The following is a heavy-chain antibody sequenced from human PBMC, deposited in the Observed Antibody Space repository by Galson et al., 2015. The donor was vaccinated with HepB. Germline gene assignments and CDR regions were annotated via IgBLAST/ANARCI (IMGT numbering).Heavy chain of an antibody. D-gene: IGHD6-19*01. V-gene: IGHV3-30-3*01. CDR3: ARDKGPEAVAGPFDY. CDR1: GFTFSCYA. J-gene: IGHJ4*02. CDR2: ISYDGSNK. Sequence: SLRLSCAASGFTFSCYAMHWVRQAPGKGLEWVAVISYDGSNKYYADSVKGRFTISRDNSKNTLYLQMNSLRAEDTAVYYCARDKGPEAVAGPFDYWGQGTLVTVSS.